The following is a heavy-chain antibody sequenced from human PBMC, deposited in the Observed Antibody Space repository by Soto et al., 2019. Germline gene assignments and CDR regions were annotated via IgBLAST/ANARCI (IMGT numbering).Heavy chain of an antibody. CDR1: GYTFTSYD. V-gene: IGHV1-8*01. CDR3: SREGYSTSSGPRGNWFDP. CDR2: VNPNSGNT. Sequence: QVQLVQSGAEVKRPGASVKVSCKASGYTFTSYDINWVRQATGQGLEWVGWVNPNSGNTGYAQKFQGRVTMTKNTSINTAYMELSSLTSEDTAVYYCSREGYSTSSGPRGNWFDPWGQGTLVTVSS. D-gene: IGHD6-6*01. J-gene: IGHJ5*02.